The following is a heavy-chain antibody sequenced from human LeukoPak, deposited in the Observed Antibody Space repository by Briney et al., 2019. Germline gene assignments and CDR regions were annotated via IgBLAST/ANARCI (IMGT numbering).Heavy chain of an antibody. J-gene: IGHJ6*02. CDR1: GFTFSSYA. CDR3: AREGSSGWKLYYYYGMDV. CDR2: IWYDGSNK. Sequence: GGSLRLSCAASGFTFSSYAMSWVRQAPGKGLEWVAVIWYDGSNKYYADSVKGRFTISRDNSKNTLYLQMNSLRAEDTAVYYCAREGSSGWKLYYYYGMDVWGQGTMVTVSS. V-gene: IGHV3-33*08. D-gene: IGHD6-19*01.